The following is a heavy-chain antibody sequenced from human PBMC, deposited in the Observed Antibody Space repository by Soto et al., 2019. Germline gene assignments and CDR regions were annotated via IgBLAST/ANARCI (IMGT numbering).Heavy chain of an antibody. CDR3: AGEGTRHDYGDYGGLRDAFDI. D-gene: IGHD4-17*01. J-gene: IGHJ3*02. CDR1: GYTFTGYY. Sequence: QVQLVQSGAEVKKPGASVKVSCKASGYTFTGYYMHWVRQAPGQGLEWMGWINPNSGGTNYAQKFQGRVTMTRDTSISTAYMELSRLRSDDTAVYYCAGEGTRHDYGDYGGLRDAFDIWGQGTMVTVSS. V-gene: IGHV1-2*02. CDR2: INPNSGGT.